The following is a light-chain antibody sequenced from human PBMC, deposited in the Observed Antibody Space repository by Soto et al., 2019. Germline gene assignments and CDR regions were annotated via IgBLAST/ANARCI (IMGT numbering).Light chain of an antibody. V-gene: IGKV3-20*01. Sequence: VLTQSPCTLSLSPGERATLSCRASQSVSSTYLAWYQHKPGQAPRLLIYGPSSRAAGIPDRFSGSGSGTDFTLTISRLEPEDFAVYYCHQYGSSPRTFGQGTRLEIK. CDR1: QSVSSTY. CDR3: HQYGSSPRT. CDR2: GPS. J-gene: IGKJ5*01.